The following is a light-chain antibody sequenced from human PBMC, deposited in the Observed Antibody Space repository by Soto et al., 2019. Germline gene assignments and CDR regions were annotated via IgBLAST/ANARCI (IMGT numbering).Light chain of an antibody. V-gene: IGKV1-5*01. CDR3: LQYNGYYRT. CDR1: QTISGW. J-gene: IGKJ1*01. Sequence: DIRMTHSPSTLSASIGDTVTITCRASQTISGWLAWYQQRPGKAPNLLIFDASTLGSGVPSRFSGSGSGTTFTLTISSLQSDDFATYYCLQYNGYYRTFGQGAKVDI. CDR2: DAS.